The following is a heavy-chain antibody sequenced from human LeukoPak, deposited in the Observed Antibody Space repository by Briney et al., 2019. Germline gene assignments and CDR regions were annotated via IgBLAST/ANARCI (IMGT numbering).Heavy chain of an antibody. V-gene: IGHV1-18*01. D-gene: IGHD2-15*01. CDR1: GYTFTSYG. CDR2: ISAYNGNT. Sequence: ASVKVSCKASGYTFTSYGISWGRQAPGQGLEWMGWISAYNGNTNFAQKLQGRVTMTTDTSTSTAYMELRSLRSDDTAVYYCARVIVVATNYYGMDVWGQETTVTVSS. J-gene: IGHJ6*02. CDR3: ARVIVVATNYYGMDV.